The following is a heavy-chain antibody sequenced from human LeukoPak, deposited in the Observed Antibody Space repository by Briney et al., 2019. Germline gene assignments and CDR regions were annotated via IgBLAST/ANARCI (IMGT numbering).Heavy chain of an antibody. J-gene: IGHJ4*02. CDR1: GYTFTSYD. D-gene: IGHD3-22*01. V-gene: IGHV1-8*03. CDR2: TNPNSGNT. CDR3: ARLFQRNELNYYDSSGYSLGY. Sequence: ASVKVSCKASGYTFTSYDINWVRQAPGQGLEGMGWTNPNSGNTGYAQKFQGRITITRNTSIRTAYMELSSLRSEDTAVYYCARLFQRNELNYYDSSGYSLGYWGQGTLVTVSS.